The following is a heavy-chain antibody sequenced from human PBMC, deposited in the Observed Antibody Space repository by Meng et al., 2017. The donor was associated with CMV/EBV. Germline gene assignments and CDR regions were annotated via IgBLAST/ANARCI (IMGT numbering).Heavy chain of an antibody. V-gene: IGHV3-23*01. Sequence: GGSLRLSCAASEFTFSNYAMSWVRQAPGRGLAWVSAITASDGSTYYADSVKGRFTVSRDNSKNTLYLQMNSLRAEDTALYYCAKAFSASWYREYYDDWGQGTLVTVSS. D-gene: IGHD6-13*01. CDR2: ITASDGST. J-gene: IGHJ4*02. CDR3: AKAFSASWYREYYDD. CDR1: EFTFSNYA.